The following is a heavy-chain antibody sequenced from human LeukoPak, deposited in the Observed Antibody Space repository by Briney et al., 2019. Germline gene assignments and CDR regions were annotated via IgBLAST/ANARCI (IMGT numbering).Heavy chain of an antibody. Sequence: ASVKVSCKASGYTFTSYDINWVRQAPGQGLEWMGRIIPIFGTANYAQKFQGRVTITTDESTSTAYMELSSLRSEDTAVYYCAREGTDYYDSSGYFWGQGTLVTVSS. V-gene: IGHV1-69*05. CDR2: IIPIFGTA. CDR3: AREGTDYYDSSGYF. CDR1: GYTFTSYD. D-gene: IGHD3-22*01. J-gene: IGHJ4*02.